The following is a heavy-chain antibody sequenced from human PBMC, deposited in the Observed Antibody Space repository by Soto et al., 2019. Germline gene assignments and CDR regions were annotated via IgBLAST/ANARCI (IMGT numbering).Heavy chain of an antibody. V-gene: IGHV3-30*18. CDR3: AKGSSSVYYYYYGIDV. D-gene: IGHD6-6*01. CDR2: MSNDGSNK. J-gene: IGHJ6*02. CDR1: GFTFSGYG. Sequence: GESLKISCVASGFTFSGYGMHWVRQAPGKGLEWVAVMSNDGSNKYYADSVKGRFTISRDNSKNMLYLQMNSLRTEDTAVYYCAKGSSSVYYYYYGIDVWGQGTTVTVSS.